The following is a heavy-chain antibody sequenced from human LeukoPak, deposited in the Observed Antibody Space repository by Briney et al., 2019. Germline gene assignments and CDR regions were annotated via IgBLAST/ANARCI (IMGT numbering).Heavy chain of an antibody. V-gene: IGHV2-5*02. CDR3: AHRLTGFEAAAGTYDAFDI. CDR1: GFSLSTSGVG. Sequence: SGPTLVKPTLNLTLTCTFSGFSLSTSGVGVVWIRQPPGKALEWLVVIYWDDDKRYSPSLKSRLTITKDTSKNQVVLTMTNMDPVDTATYYCAHRLTGFEAAAGTYDAFDIWGQGTMVTVSS. D-gene: IGHD6-13*01. CDR2: IYWDDDK. J-gene: IGHJ3*02.